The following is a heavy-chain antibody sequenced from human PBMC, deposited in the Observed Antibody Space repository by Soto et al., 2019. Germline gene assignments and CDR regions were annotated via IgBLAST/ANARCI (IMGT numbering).Heavy chain of an antibody. CDR3: ATAGGGYGSGYYFDY. J-gene: IGHJ4*02. CDR2: FDPEDGET. Sequence: ASVKVSCKVSGYTLTELSMHWVRQAPGKGLEWMGGFDPEDGETIYAQKFQGRVTMTEDTSTDTAYMEQSSLRSEDTAVYYCATAGGGYGSGYYFDYWGQGTLVTVSS. D-gene: IGHD5-12*01. V-gene: IGHV1-24*01. CDR1: GYTLTELS.